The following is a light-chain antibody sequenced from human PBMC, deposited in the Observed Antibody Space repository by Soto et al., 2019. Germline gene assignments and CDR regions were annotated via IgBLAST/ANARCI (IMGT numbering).Light chain of an antibody. CDR1: QSISSF. J-gene: IGKJ1*01. CDR2: AAS. CDR3: QQSYSTPWT. Sequence: DIEMTRSTSSLSESVGDRFTITCRASQSISSFLNWYQQKPGKAPKLLIYAASSLQSGVPSRFSGSRSGTDCTLTISSLQPEDFASYYCQQSYSTPWTFGQGTKVDIK. V-gene: IGKV1-39*01.